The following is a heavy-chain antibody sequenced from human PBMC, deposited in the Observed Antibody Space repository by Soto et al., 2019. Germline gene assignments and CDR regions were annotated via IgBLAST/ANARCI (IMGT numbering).Heavy chain of an antibody. Sequence: TLSLPCTVSAGSITSSDNYWGWIRQPPGKGLEWIGSSYYTCSSYYNPSVKSRATISVDTSRNQFSLKLTSVTAADTAVYYCARGKGGELRFVQYFDYWGQGTLVTVSP. CDR2: SYYTCSS. D-gene: IGHD1-7*01. CDR3: ARGKGGELRFVQYFDY. J-gene: IGHJ4*02. CDR1: AGSITSSDNY. V-gene: IGHV4-39*07.